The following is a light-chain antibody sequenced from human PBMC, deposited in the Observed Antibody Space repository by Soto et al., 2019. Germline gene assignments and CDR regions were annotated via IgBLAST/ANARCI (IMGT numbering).Light chain of an antibody. CDR1: QRVSSDRF. CDR3: QQYYGTPYT. J-gene: IGKJ2*01. Sequence: EIVLTQSPGTLSLSPGERATLSCRASQRVSSDRFLAWYQQRPGQAPRLLIYGVSSRATGVPDRFRGSGSGTDFTLTISRLEPEDVAVYYCQQYYGTPYTFGQGTKLEI. V-gene: IGKV3-20*01. CDR2: GVS.